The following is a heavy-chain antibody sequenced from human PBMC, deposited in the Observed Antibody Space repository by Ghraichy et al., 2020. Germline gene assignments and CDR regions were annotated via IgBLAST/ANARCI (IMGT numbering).Heavy chain of an antibody. CDR2: ISGSGGTT. Sequence: GGSLRLSCAASGFTFSSYAMSWVRQAPGKGLEWVSSISGSGGTTYYTDSVKGRFTISRDNSKNTLYLRMYSLRAEDTAVYYCAKVGVVTEYYFDYWGQGTLVTVSS. D-gene: IGHD3-3*01. CDR3: AKVGVVTEYYFDY. CDR1: GFTFSSYA. J-gene: IGHJ4*02. V-gene: IGHV3-23*01.